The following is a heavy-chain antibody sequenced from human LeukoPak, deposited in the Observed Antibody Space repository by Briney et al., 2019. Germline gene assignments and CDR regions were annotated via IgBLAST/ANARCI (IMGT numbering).Heavy chain of an antibody. CDR3: ARDLVAVAVFDYYYYGMDV. D-gene: IGHD6-19*01. CDR1: GFTFNAFG. V-gene: IGHV3-48*01. J-gene: IGHJ6*02. CDR2: IGTTSGAI. Sequence: GRSLRLSCAASGFTFNAFGMNWVRQAPGKGLEWVSYIGTTSGAIYYADSVKGRFTISRDSAKNSLYLQMNSLRAEDTAVYYCARDLVAVAVFDYYYYGMDVWGQGTTVTVSS.